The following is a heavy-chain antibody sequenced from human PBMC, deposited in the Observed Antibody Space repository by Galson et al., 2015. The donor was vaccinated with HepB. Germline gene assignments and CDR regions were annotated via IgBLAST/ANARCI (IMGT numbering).Heavy chain of an antibody. J-gene: IGHJ5*02. V-gene: IGHV3-23*01. CDR3: AKDSGVRGEAENWFDP. CDR1: GFTFSSYA. CDR2: ISGSGGST. Sequence: SLRLSCAASGFTFSSYAMSWVRQAPGKGLEWVSAISGSGGSTYYADSVKGRFTISRDNSKNTLYLQMNSLRAEDTAVYYCAKDSGVRGEAENWFDPWGQGTLVTVSS. D-gene: IGHD3-10*01.